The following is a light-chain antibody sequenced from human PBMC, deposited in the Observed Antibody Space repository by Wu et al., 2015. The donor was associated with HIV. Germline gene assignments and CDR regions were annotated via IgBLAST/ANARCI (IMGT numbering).Light chain of an antibody. V-gene: IGKV3-15*01. Sequence: EIVMTQSPATLSVSPGKRATLSCRASQSVLGNLAWYQQKPGQAPRLLIYGASTRATGSAARFSGSGFGTEFTLTISSLQSEDFAVYYCQHYNNWPPEVTFGGGTKVEIK. CDR3: QHYNNWPPEVT. CDR2: GAS. CDR1: QSVLGN. J-gene: IGKJ4*01.